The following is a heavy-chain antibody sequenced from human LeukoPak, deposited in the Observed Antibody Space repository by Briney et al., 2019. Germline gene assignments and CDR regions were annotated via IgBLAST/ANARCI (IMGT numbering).Heavy chain of an antibody. D-gene: IGHD1-20*01. Sequence: ASVKVSCKASGFTFTTSAMQWVRQARGQRLEWIGWIAVGSGNTNYAQKFQERVTITRDMSTSTAYMELSSLRSEDTAAYYCAADYNWNLDYYYYYGMDVWGLGTTVTVSS. CDR1: GFTFTTSA. V-gene: IGHV1-58*02. CDR3: AADYNWNLDYYYYYGMDV. CDR2: IAVGSGNT. J-gene: IGHJ6*02.